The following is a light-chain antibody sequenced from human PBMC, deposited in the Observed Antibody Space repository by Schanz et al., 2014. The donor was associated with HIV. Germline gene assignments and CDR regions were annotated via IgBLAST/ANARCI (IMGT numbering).Light chain of an antibody. V-gene: IGKV1-5*03. J-gene: IGKJ2*01. CDR1: QSIGNS. Sequence: DIQMPQSPSTLSAFVGDRVTITCRASQSIGNSLAWYQLKPGRAPKLLIYAASTLVSGVPLKFSGTGSGTEFTLTISSLQPEDFTTYYCQHYNSFSSTFGQGTNLEIK. CDR2: AAS. CDR3: QHYNSFSST.